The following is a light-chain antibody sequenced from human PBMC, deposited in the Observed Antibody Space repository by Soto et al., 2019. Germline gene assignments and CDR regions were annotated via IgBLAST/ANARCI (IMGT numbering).Light chain of an antibody. J-gene: IGKJ5*01. V-gene: IGKV3D-20*02. Sequence: EAMLTQSPGTLSLSRGERATLSCRASERIYSAYLGWYQQKPGQAPRLLIYGTSSRATGIPDRFSGSGSGTDFTLTISSLEPEDFAVYYCQHRSSWPITFGQGTRLEIK. CDR1: ERIYSAY. CDR3: QHRSSWPIT. CDR2: GTS.